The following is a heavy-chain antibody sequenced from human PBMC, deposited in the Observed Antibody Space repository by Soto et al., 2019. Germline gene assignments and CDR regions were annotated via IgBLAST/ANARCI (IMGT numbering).Heavy chain of an antibody. CDR1: GGSISSGGYY. Sequence: QVQLQESGPGLVKPSQTLSLTCTVSGGSISSGGYYWSWIRQHPGKGLEWIGYIYYSGSTYYNPSLQSRVTISVETSKNQFSLKLSSVPAADTAVYYCARDHYDSSGYLPTFAFDIWGQGTMVTVSS. J-gene: IGHJ3*02. CDR2: IYYSGST. D-gene: IGHD3-22*01. CDR3: ARDHYDSSGYLPTFAFDI. V-gene: IGHV4-31*03.